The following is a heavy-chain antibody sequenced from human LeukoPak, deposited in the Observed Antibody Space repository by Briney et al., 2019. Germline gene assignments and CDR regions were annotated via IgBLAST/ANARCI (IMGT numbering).Heavy chain of an antibody. CDR3: AKGPAMAFYYYYYMDV. D-gene: IGHD5-18*01. CDR2: ISGSRGST. V-gene: IGHV3-23*01. Sequence: PGGSLRLSCAASGFTFSSYAMSWVRQAPGKGLEWVSAISGSRGSTYYADSVKGRFTISRDNSKNTLYPQMNSLRAEDTAVYYCAKGPAMAFYYYYYMDVWGKGTTVTVSS. J-gene: IGHJ6*03. CDR1: GFTFSSYA.